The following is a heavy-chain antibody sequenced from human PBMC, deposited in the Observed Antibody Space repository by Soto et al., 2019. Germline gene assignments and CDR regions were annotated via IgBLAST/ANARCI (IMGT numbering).Heavy chain of an antibody. D-gene: IGHD2-21*01. CDR2: IYYSGST. CDR1: GGSISSYY. V-gene: IGHV4-59*01. J-gene: IGHJ4*02. Sequence: SETLSLTCTVSGGSISSYYWSWIRQPPGKGLEWIGYIYYSGSTNYNPSLKSRVTISVDTSKNQFSLKLSSVTAADTAVYSCSRCGELVIGCAFDYWGQGTLVTVSS. CDR3: SRCGELVIGCAFDY.